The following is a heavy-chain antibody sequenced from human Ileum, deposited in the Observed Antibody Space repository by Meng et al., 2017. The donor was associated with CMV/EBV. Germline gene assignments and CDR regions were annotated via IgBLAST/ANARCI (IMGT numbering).Heavy chain of an antibody. CDR3: TSGWGLNY. V-gene: IGHV6-1*01. CDR2: TFYRSKWYY. D-gene: IGHD3-10*01. J-gene: IGHJ4*02. CDR1: GDSISGSNTA. Sequence: VKLQQSGPGLVNPSQTLSLTCVISGDSISGSNTAWNWLRQSPSTGLEWLGRTFYRSKWYYDYAVSVNSRIAIIPDTSKNQLSLQLNSVTPEDTAVYYCTSGWGLNYWGQGTLVTVSS.